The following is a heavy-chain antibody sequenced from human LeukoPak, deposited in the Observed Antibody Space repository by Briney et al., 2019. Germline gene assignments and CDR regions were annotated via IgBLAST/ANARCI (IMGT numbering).Heavy chain of an antibody. CDR3: ARDAYSSSWYGWARYYYGMDV. CDR2: ISYDGSNK. V-gene: IGHV3-30*04. J-gene: IGHJ6*02. D-gene: IGHD6-13*01. CDR1: GFTFSSYA. Sequence: GRSLRLSCAASGFTFSSYAMHWVRQAPGKGLEWVAVISYDGSNKYYADSVKGRFTISRDNSKNTLYLQMNSLRAEDTAVYYCARDAYSSSWYGWARYYYGMDVWGQGTTVTVSS.